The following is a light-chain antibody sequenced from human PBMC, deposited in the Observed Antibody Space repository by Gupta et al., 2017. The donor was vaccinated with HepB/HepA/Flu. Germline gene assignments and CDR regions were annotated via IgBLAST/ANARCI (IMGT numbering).Light chain of an antibody. CDR1: SSDVGGYNY. CDR3: CSDAGSYTWV. V-gene: IGLV2-11*01. CDR2: DVS. Sequence: QSALTQPRSVSGSPGPSVTISCTGTSSDVGGYNYVSWYQQHPGKAPKLMIYDVSKRPSGVPDRFSGSKSGNTASLTISGLQAEDEADYYCCSDAGSYTWVFGGGTKLTVL. J-gene: IGLJ2*01.